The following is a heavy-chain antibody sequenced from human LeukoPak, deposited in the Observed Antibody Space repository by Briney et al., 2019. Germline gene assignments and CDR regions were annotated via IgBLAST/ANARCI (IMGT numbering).Heavy chain of an antibody. Sequence: GGSLRLSCAASGFTFSIYGMHWVRLAPGKGLEWVAFIRNDGSIKYYADSVKRRFTISRDNSKNTQYLQMNSLRAEDTALYYCAKDTPDAYYDYWGQGTLVTVSS. J-gene: IGHJ4*02. CDR2: IRNDGSIK. CDR1: GFTFSIYG. V-gene: IGHV3-30*02. CDR3: AKDTPDAYYDY.